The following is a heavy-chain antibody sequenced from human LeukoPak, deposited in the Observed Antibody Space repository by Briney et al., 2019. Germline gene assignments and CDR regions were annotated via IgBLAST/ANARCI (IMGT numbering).Heavy chain of an antibody. J-gene: IGHJ4*02. Sequence: ASVKVSCKASGYTFTGYYMHWVRQAPGQGLEWMGWINPNSGGTNYAQKFQGRVTMTRDTSISTAHMELSRLRSDDTAVYYCARDTDSSGYYYNGFEFDYWGQGTLVTVSS. D-gene: IGHD3-22*01. CDR2: INPNSGGT. CDR1: GYTFTGYY. CDR3: ARDTDSSGYYYNGFEFDY. V-gene: IGHV1-2*02.